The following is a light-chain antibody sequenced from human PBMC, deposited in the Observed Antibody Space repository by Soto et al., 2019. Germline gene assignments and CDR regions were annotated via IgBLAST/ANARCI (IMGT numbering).Light chain of an antibody. V-gene: IGKV1-5*01. CDR1: QSIDIW. CDR2: EAS. CDR3: QQYDHH. J-gene: IGKJ2*01. Sequence: DIQMTQSPSTLSTSVGDRVTITCRASQSIDIWLAWYQQKPGKAPKLLIYEASSLESGVPSRFSGSGSGTEFTLTISSLQPDDFATYYCQQYDHHFGQGTKLEIK.